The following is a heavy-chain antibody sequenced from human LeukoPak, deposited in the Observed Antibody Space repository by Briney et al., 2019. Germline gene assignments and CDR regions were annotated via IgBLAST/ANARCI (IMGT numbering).Heavy chain of an antibody. D-gene: IGHD2-15*01. J-gene: IGHJ4*02. Sequence: SETLSLTCTVSGGSISGYYWNWIRQPPGKGLEWIGYIYYSGSTNYNPSLKSRVTMSLDTSKNQFSLKLSSVTAADTAVYLCARDSGSNFDYWGQGTLVTVSS. CDR1: GGSISGYY. CDR2: IYYSGST. V-gene: IGHV4-59*01. CDR3: ARDSGSNFDY.